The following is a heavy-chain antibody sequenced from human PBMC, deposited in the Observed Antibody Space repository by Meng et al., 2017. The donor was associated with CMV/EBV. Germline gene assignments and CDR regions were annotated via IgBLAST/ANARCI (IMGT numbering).Heavy chain of an antibody. J-gene: IGHJ5*02. CDR1: GGTFSSYA. D-gene: IGHD5-12*01. CDR3: ARGGFIVATILVVQNWFDP. Sequence: SVKVSCKASGGTFSSYAISWVRQAPGQGLEWMGGIIPIFGTANYAQKFQGRVTITTDESTSTAYMELSSLRSKDTAVYYCARGGFIVATILVVQNWFDPWGQGTLVTVSS. V-gene: IGHV1-69*05. CDR2: IIPIFGTA.